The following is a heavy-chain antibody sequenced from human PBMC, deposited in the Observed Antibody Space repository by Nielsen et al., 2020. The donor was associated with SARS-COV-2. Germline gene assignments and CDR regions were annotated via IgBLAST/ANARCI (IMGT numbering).Heavy chain of an antibody. CDR2: ISWNSGSI. J-gene: IGHJ1*01. CDR1: GFTFDDYA. D-gene: IGHD5-18*01. V-gene: IGHV3-9*01. Sequence: SLKTSCAASGFTFDDYAMHWVRQAPGKGLEWVSGISWNSGSIGYADSVRGRFTISRDNSKNTLYLQMNSLRAEDTAVYYCARGQLWFPGTHWGQGTLVTVSS. CDR3: ARGQLWFPGTH.